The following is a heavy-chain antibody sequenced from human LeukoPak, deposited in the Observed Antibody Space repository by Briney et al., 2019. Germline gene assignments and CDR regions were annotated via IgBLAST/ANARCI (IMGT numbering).Heavy chain of an antibody. D-gene: IGHD1-20*01. V-gene: IGHV4-59*01. CDR3: ARGNWFTFDY. Sequence: SETLSLTCTVSGSSISSYYWSWIRQPPGKGLEWIGYIYYSGSTNYNPSLKSRVTISVDTSKNQFSLKLSSVTAADTAVYYCARGNWFTFDYWGQGTQVTVSS. CDR1: GSSISSYY. CDR2: IYYSGST. J-gene: IGHJ4*02.